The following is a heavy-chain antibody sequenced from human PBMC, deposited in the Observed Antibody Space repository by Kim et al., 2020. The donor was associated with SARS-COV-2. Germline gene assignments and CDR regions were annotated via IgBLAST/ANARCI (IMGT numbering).Heavy chain of an antibody. CDR3: VRDRELNY. D-gene: IGHD1-7*01. CDR2: SWRT. J-gene: IGHJ4*02. Sequence: SWRTTYNPPLMSRVTIPVDTSKNQFSLKLYSVTAADTAVYYCVRDRELNYWGQGTLVTVSS. V-gene: IGHV4-59*01.